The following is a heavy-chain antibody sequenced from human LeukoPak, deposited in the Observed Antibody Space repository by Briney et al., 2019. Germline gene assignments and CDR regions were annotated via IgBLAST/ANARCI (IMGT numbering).Heavy chain of an antibody. J-gene: IGHJ5*02. D-gene: IGHD3-10*01. Sequence: PSETLSLTCTVSGGSISSGDHYWSWIRQPPGKGLEWIGYIYYSGSTYYNPSLKSRVTISVDTSKNQFSLKLSSVTAADTAVYYCARGRRRYNWFDPWGQGTLVTVSS. CDR3: ARGRRRYNWFDP. CDR1: GGSISSGDHY. V-gene: IGHV4-30-4*08. CDR2: IYYSGST.